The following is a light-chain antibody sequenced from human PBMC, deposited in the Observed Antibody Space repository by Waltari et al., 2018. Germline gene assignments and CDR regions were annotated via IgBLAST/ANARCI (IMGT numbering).Light chain of an antibody. CDR3: MQALQTPIT. CDR2: FAS. CDR1: PSLLQSNGYNY. Sequence: IVMTQSPLSLPVTPGEPASISCRSSPSLLQSNGYNYLDWYLQKPGQSPQLLISFASTRASGVPDRFSGSGSGTDFTLKISRVEAEDIGVYYCMQALQTPITFGQGTRLE. V-gene: IGKV2-28*01. J-gene: IGKJ5*01.